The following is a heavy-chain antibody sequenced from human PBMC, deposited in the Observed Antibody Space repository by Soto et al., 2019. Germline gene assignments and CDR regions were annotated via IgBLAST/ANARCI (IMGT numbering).Heavy chain of an antibody. CDR3: TRAMSSIDF. CDR1: GGSLSSFY. J-gene: IGHJ4*02. V-gene: IGHV4-59*01. Sequence: PSETLSLTCTVSGGSLSSFYWSWIRQSPGKGLEWIGCLYYGTSTYYNPSLKSRVTISVDASKNQVSLNLTSVTAADTAVYYCTRAMSSIDFWGQGTLGT. CDR2: LYYGTST.